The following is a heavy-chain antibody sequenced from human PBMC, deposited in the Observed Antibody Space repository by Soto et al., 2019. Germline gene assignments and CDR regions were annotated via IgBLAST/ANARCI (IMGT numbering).Heavy chain of an antibody. D-gene: IGHD3-3*01. CDR2: INPSGGST. CDR1: GYTFTSYY. CDR3: ARGNTIFGVVRPPNY. J-gene: IGHJ4*02. Sequence: QVQLVQSGAEVKKPGASVKVSCKASGYTFTSYYMHWVRQAPGQGLEWMGIINPSGGSTSYAQKFQGRVTMTRDTSTSTVSMELSSLRSEDTAVSYCARGNTIFGVVRPPNYWGQGTLVTVSS. V-gene: IGHV1-46*03.